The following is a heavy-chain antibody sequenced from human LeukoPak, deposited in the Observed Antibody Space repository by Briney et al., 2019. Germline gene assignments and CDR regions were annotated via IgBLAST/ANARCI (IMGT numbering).Heavy chain of an antibody. D-gene: IGHD3-16*01. CDR2: IRNDGSII. V-gene: IGHV3-30*02. CDR1: GFTFSSYG. Sequence: GGSLRLSCAASGFTFSSYGMPWIRQAPGKGLEWVAFIRNDGSIIYNADSVKGRFTISRDNSKNTLYLQMNSLRADDTAVYYCAKDTPLCYFDYWGQGTLVTVSS. CDR3: AKDTPLCYFDY. J-gene: IGHJ4*02.